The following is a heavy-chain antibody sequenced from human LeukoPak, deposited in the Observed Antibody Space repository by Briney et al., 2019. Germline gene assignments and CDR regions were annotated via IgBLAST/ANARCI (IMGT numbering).Heavy chain of an antibody. J-gene: IGHJ4*02. D-gene: IGHD3-22*01. V-gene: IGHV3-48*02. CDR1: GFTFSTYG. Sequence: PGGSLRLSCAASGFTFSTYGMTWVRQAPGKGLEWVSYISSSGGTIYYADSVKGRFTVSRDNAKNSLYLQMNSLRDEDTALYYCARRYFYDSSLDYWGQGTLVTVPS. CDR3: ARRYFYDSSLDY. CDR2: ISSSGGTI.